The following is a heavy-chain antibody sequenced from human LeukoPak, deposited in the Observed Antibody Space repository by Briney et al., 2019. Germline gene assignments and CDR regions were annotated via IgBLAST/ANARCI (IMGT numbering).Heavy chain of an antibody. V-gene: IGHV3-66*01. CDR2: IYSGGST. J-gene: IGHJ4*02. D-gene: IGHD6-19*01. CDR3: AGGGTRGWTLFDS. Sequence: GGSLRLSCAASGFTVSNNFMSWVRQAPGKGLEWVSVIYSGGSTNYADSVKGRFTISRDISKNMLYLQMNSLRAEDKAVYSCAGGGTRGWTLFDSWGQGTLVTASS. CDR1: GFTVSNNF.